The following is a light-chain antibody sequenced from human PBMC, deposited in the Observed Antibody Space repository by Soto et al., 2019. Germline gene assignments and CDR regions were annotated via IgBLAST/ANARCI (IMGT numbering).Light chain of an antibody. V-gene: IGLV2-14*01. Sequence: QSALNQPASVSGSPGQSIAISCTGTSSDVGGYNYVSWYQQHPGKAPKLMVYDVSNRPSGVSNRFSGSKSGNTASLTISGLQAKDEADYYCSSYTSSSTYVFGTGTQLTVL. CDR2: DVS. CDR1: SSDVGGYNY. J-gene: IGLJ1*01. CDR3: SSYTSSSTYV.